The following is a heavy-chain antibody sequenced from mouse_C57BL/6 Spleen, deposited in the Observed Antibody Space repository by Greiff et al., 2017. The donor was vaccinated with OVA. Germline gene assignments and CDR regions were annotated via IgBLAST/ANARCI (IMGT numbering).Heavy chain of an antibody. CDR2: IYPGDGDT. V-gene: IGHV1-82*01. CDR1: GYAFSSSW. CDR3: ARPTRGAMDY. Sequence: VQLVESGPELVKPGASVKISCKASGYAFSSSWMNWVKQRPGKGLEWIGRIYPGDGDTNYNGKFKGKATLTADKSSSTAYMQLSSLTSEDSAVYFCARPTRGAMDYWGQGTSVTVSS. J-gene: IGHJ4*01.